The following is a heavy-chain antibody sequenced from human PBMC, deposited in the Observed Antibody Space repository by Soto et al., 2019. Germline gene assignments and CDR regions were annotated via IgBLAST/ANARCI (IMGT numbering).Heavy chain of an antibody. Sequence: SVKVSCKASGGTFSSYTISWVRQAPGQGLEWMGRIIPILGIANYAQKFQGRVTITADKSTSTAYMELSSLRSEDTAVYYCASRIAVAGAFDHWGQGTLVTVSS. J-gene: IGHJ4*02. CDR3: ASRIAVAGAFDH. D-gene: IGHD6-19*01. CDR2: IIPILGIA. CDR1: GGTFSSYT. V-gene: IGHV1-69*02.